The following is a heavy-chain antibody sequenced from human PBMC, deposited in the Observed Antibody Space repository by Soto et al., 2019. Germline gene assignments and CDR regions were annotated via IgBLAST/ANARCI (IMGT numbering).Heavy chain of an antibody. Sequence: GASVKVSCKAYGYTFNNYAMHWVRQAPGQRLEWMGWINTGNGNTKYSQKFQGRVTITRDTSATSASTVYMEVSSLRSEDTAIYYCARVVATITPYYGMDVWGQGTTVTVSS. J-gene: IGHJ6*02. V-gene: IGHV1-3*04. CDR2: INTGNGNT. CDR1: GYTFNNYA. D-gene: IGHD5-12*01. CDR3: ARVVATITPYYGMDV.